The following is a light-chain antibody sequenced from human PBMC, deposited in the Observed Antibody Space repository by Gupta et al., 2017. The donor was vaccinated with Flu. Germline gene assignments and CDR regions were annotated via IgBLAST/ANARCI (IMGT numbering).Light chain of an antibody. CDR2: QDS. CDR1: NVGRKF. CDR3: QVWDSSAAV. V-gene: IGLV3-1*01. Sequence: SPGQTATIACSGHNVGRKFVCWYQQRPGQSPILVIYQDSKRPSGVPERFFGSNSGNTATLTISGAQPADEADYYCQVWDSSAAVFGAGTKVTVL. J-gene: IGLJ1*01.